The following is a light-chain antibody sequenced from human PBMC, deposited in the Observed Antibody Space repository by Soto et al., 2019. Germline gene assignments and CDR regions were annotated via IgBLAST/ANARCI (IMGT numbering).Light chain of an antibody. V-gene: IGKV3-15*01. CDR3: QQYKNWPLT. Sequence: EIVMTQSPATLSESPGERATLSCRASQSVSSNFAWYQQKPGQAPRLLIYGASTRATGIPARFSGSGSGTEFTLTISSLQSEDFAVYYCQQYKNWPLTFGGGTKVEIK. CDR2: GAS. J-gene: IGKJ4*01. CDR1: QSVSSN.